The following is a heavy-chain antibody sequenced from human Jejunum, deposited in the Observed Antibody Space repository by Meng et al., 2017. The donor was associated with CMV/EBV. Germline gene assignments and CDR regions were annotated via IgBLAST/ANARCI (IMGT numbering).Heavy chain of an antibody. D-gene: IGHD3/OR15-3a*01. CDR2: IKSKSDGAKT. V-gene: IGHV3-15*05. CDR3: ATSGLNYYGIDV. CDR1: FIFRTTW. Sequence: FIFRTTWMTWVRQVPGKGLEWLGRIKSKSDGAKTDYPAPLKGRVTISRDDSRNTLYLEMNALTTEDTGVYYCATSGLNYYGIDVWGQGTTVTVSS. J-gene: IGHJ6*02.